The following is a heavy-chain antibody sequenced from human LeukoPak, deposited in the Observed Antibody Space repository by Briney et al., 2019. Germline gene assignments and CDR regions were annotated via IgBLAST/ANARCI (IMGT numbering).Heavy chain of an antibody. D-gene: IGHD3-22*01. Sequence: SVKVSCKASGGTFSSYAISWVRQAPGQGLEWMGGIIPIFGTSNYAQKVQGRVTITTVEFTSTAYMDLSSLRSEDTAVYYCAKTAGEYDSSGYYYETHKTRGAFDIWGQGTMVTVSS. CDR1: GGTFSSYA. V-gene: IGHV1-69*05. CDR2: IIPIFGTS. J-gene: IGHJ3*02. CDR3: AKTAGEYDSSGYYYETHKTRGAFDI.